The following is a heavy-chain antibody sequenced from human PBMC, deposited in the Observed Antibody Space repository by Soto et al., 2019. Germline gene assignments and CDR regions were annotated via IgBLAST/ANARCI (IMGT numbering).Heavy chain of an antibody. CDR3: ARTRTVAYYYGMDF. V-gene: IGHV4-39*01. CDR1: GGSISTSTYY. D-gene: IGHD4-4*01. Sequence: PSETLSLTCTVSGGSISTSTYYWGWIRQPPGKGLEWIGNIYYSGNSGSTYYNPSLKSRVTISVDTSKNQFSLKLSSVTAADTAVYYCARTRTVAYYYGMDFWGQGTTVTVSS. CDR2: IYYSGNSGST. J-gene: IGHJ6*02.